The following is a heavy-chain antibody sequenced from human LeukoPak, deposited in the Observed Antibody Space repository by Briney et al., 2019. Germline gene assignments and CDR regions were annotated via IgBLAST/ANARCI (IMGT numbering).Heavy chain of an antibody. J-gene: IGHJ3*02. Sequence: SETLSLTCTDSGGSISSYYWSWIRQPAGKGLGWIGRIYTSGSTNYNPSLKSRVTMSVDTSKNQFSLKLSSVTAADTAVYYCARDSPQLGATAYDAFDIWGQGTMVTVSS. D-gene: IGHD1-26*01. CDR1: GGSISSYY. CDR3: ARDSPQLGATAYDAFDI. V-gene: IGHV4-4*07. CDR2: IYTSGST.